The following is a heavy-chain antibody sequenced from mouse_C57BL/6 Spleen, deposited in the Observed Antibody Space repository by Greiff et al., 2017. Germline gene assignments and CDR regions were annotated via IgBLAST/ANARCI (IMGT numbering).Heavy chain of an antibody. V-gene: IGHV14-4*01. J-gene: IGHJ3*01. D-gene: IGHD1-1*01. CDR3: TTRALDGSSYWFAY. CDR2: IDPENGDT. Sequence: VQLQQSGAELVRPGASVKLSCTASGFNIKDDYMHWVKQRPEQGLEWIGWIDPENGDTEYASKFQGKATITADTSSNTAYLQLSSLTSEDTAVYYCTTRALDGSSYWFAYWGQGTLVTVSA. CDR1: GFNIKDDY.